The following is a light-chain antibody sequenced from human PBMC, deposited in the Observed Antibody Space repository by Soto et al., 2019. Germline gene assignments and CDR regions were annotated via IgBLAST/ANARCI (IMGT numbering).Light chain of an antibody. CDR2: GAS. Sequence: EIVMTQSPATLSVSPGERATLSCRASQSVGSNLAWYQQKPSQAPRLLIYGASTRATGIPARFSGSGSGTEFTLTISSLQSEDFAIYFCQQYNNWPPDRTFGQGTKVEIK. J-gene: IGKJ1*01. CDR1: QSVGSN. V-gene: IGKV3-15*01. CDR3: QQYNNWPPDRT.